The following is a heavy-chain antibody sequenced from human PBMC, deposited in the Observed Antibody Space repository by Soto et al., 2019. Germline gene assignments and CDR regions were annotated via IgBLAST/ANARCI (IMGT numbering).Heavy chain of an antibody. J-gene: IGHJ4*02. CDR2: IDPSDSYT. Sequence: EXLKISCKCSGYXFTNYLVIWVRHMPGKGLEWMGKIDPSDSYTKYNPSFQGHVTISADKSISTAHLQWSSMEASDTAMYYCARHAYYESGTSHLSHWGQGSLVTVSS. CDR1: GYXFTNYL. CDR3: ARHAYYESGTSHLSH. D-gene: IGHD3-10*01. V-gene: IGHV5-10-1*01.